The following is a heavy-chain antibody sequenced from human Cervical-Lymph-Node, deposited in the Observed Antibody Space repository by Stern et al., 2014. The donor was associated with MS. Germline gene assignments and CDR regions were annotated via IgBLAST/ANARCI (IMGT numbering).Heavy chain of an antibody. CDR1: GGSVSDSRYY. D-gene: IGHD6-13*01. J-gene: IGHJ5*02. V-gene: IGHV4-39*01. Sequence: QVQLQESGPGLVKPSETLSLTCAVSGGSVSDSRYYWGWIRQPPGKGLEWIGSVRSPGTTYNNPSLKSGVTISVDTTKTHFSLQRTSVTAADTALYYCSRHLPYSSSWYNWFDPWGQGTLVTVSS. CDR3: SRHLPYSSSWYNWFDP. CDR2: VRSPGTT.